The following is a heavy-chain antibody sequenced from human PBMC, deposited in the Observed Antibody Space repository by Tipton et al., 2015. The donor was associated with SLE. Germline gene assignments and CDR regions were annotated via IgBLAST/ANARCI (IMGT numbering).Heavy chain of an antibody. V-gene: IGHV3-23*01. CDR2: ISGSGGST. D-gene: IGHD6-19*01. J-gene: IGHJ6*02. Sequence: SLRLSCAASGFTVSSNYMSWVRQAPGKGLEWVSVISGSGGSTYYADSVKGRFTISRDNSKNTLYLQMNSLRAEDTAVYYCAKGTRSYYYGMDVWGQGTTVTVSS. CDR3: AKGTRSYYYGMDV. CDR1: GFTVSSNY.